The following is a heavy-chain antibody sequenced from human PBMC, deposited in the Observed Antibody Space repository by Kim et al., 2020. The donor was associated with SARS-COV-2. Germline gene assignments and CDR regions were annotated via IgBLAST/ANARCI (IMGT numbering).Heavy chain of an antibody. J-gene: IGHJ3*02. CDR2: IYYSGST. V-gene: IGHV4-31*03. D-gene: IGHD3-22*01. CDR1: GGSISSGGYY. CDR3: ARTPITMIVVVDAFDI. Sequence: SETLSLTCTVSGGSISSGGYYWSWIRQHPGKGLEWFGYIYYSGSTYYNPALKSRVTISVDTSKNQFSLKLSSVTAADTAVYYCARTPITMIVVVDAFDIWGQGTMVTVSS.